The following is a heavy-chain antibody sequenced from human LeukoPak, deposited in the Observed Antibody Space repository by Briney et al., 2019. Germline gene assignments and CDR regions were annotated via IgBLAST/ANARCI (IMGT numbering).Heavy chain of an antibody. D-gene: IGHD4-17*01. J-gene: IGHJ5*02. CDR3: ARGGPTVTTEWFDP. CDR2: IYYSGST. V-gene: IGHV4-39*07. Sequence: SETLSLTCTVSGGSISSSSYYWGWIRQPPGKGLEWIGSIYYSGSTYYNPSLKSRVTISLDTSKNQFSLKLSSVTAADTAVYYCARGGPTVTTEWFDPWGQGTLVTVSS. CDR1: GGSISSSSYY.